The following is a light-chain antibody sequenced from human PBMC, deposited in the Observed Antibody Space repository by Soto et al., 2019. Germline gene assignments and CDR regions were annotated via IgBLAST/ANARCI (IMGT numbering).Light chain of an antibody. CDR2: GAS. Sequence: DIQMTQSPSSLSASVGDRVTLTCRASQGIGRYLAWYQQRPGEVPNLLIYGASTLQSGVPSRFIGSGSGTDFTLTISSLQPEDVAIYYCQKYDSVPYTFGPVTKLEIK. CDR1: QGIGRY. J-gene: IGKJ2*01. V-gene: IGKV1-27*01. CDR3: QKYDSVPYT.